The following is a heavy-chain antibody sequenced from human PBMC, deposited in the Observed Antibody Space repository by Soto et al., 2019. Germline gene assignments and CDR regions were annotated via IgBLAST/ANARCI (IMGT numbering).Heavy chain of an antibody. J-gene: IGHJ3*02. CDR3: ARGVTGTSGLEAFDI. CDR1: GGSISSGGYS. D-gene: IGHD1-20*01. Sequence: QLQLQESGSGLVKPSQTLSLTCAVSGGSISSGGYSWSWIRQPPGKGLEWIGYIYHSGSTYYNPSLKNRVTISVDRSKNQFSLKLSSVTAADTAVYYCARGVTGTSGLEAFDIWGQGTMVTVSS. CDR2: IYHSGST. V-gene: IGHV4-30-2*01.